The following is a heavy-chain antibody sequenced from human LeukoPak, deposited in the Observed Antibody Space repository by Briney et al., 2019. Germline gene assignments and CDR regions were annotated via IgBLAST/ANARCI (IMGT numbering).Heavy chain of an antibody. CDR1: GFTFSSYS. D-gene: IGHD3-3*01. CDR2: ISSSSSYI. CDR3: ARRAEGGVFIIAADYFNY. Sequence: GGSLRLSCAASGFTFSSYSMNWVRQAPGKGLEWVSSISSSSSYIYYADSVKGRFTISRDNAKSSLYLQMNSLRGEDTAVYYCARRAEGGVFIIAADYFNYGGQGTLVTVSP. J-gene: IGHJ4*02. V-gene: IGHV3-21*01.